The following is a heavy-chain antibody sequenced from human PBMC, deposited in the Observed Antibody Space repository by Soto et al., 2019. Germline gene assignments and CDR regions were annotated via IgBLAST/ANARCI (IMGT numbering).Heavy chain of an antibody. CDR1: CGSIIKFY. D-gene: IGHD3-10*01. J-gene: IGHJ5*02. CDR3: VRDGSKTLRDWFDP. CDR2: VYATGTT. Sequence: SETLSLTCSFSCGSIIKFYWSWIRKTAGKGLEWVGRVYATGTTDYNPSLRSRVAMSVDISRKTFSLRLTSVTAADTGMYYCVRDGSKTLRDWFDPWGQGKLVTVPQ. V-gene: IGHV4-4*07.